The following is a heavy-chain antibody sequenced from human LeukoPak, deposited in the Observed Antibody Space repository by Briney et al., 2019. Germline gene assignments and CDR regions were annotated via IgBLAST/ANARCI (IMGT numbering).Heavy chain of an antibody. CDR2: ISESGGST. CDR1: GFTFSSYA. D-gene: IGHD3-10*01. Sequence: GGSLRLSCAASGFTFSSYAMTWVRQAPGKGLEWVSSISESGGSTFYADSVKDRFTISRDNSKNTLYLQLNSLRAEDTAEYYCAKGSATGYFDYWGQGTLVTVST. V-gene: IGHV3-23*01. CDR3: AKGSATGYFDY. J-gene: IGHJ4*02.